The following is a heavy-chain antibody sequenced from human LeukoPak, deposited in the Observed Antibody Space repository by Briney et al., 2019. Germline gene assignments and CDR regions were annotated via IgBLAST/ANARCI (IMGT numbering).Heavy chain of an antibody. Sequence: TGGSPKISLKGSGYRFTSYWLGWVRPMPGKGLEWMGIIYPGDSDTRFSPSFQGQVTHSADKFISPAVPASGRPKAPDPALFYCARQRQYSYPSNDGWSEGTLVTVSS. CDR3: ARQRQYSYPSNDG. D-gene: IGHD6-6*01. CDR2: IYPGDSDT. CDR1: GYRFTSYW. V-gene: IGHV5-51*01. J-gene: IGHJ4*02.